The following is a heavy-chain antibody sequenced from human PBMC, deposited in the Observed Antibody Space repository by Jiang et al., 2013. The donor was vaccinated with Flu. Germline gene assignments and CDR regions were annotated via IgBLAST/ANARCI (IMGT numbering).Heavy chain of an antibody. CDR3: AKDRLYNWNYVKASYNWFDP. Sequence: QLLESGGGLVQPGGSLRLSCAASGFTFSSYAMSWVRQAPGKGLEWVSAISGSGGSTYYADSVKGRFTISRDNSKNTLYLQMNSLRAEDTAVYYCAKDRLYNWNYVKASYNWFDPWGQGTLVTVSS. CDR2: ISGSGGST. CDR1: GFTFSSYA. V-gene: IGHV3-23*01. D-gene: IGHD1-7*01. J-gene: IGHJ5*02.